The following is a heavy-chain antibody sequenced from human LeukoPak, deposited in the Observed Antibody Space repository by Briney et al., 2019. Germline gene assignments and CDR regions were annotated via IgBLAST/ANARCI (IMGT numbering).Heavy chain of an antibody. CDR2: INPNSGNT. J-gene: IGHJ4*02. CDR3: ARVRWGGLYYFDY. D-gene: IGHD3-16*01. V-gene: IGHV1-8*01. Sequence: ASVKVSCKASGYTFTSYDINWVRQVTRQGLEWMGWINPNSGNTGYAQKFQGRVTMTRNTSISTAYMELSSLRAEDTAVYYCARVRWGGLYYFDYWGQGTLVTVSS. CDR1: GYTFTSYD.